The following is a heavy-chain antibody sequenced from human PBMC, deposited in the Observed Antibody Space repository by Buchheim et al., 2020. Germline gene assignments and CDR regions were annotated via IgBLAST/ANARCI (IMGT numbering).Heavy chain of an antibody. CDR1: GFTVSSNY. J-gene: IGHJ4*02. Sequence: EVQLVESGGGLVQPGGSLRLSCAASGFTVSSNYMSWVRQAPGKGLEWVSVIYSGGSTYYADSVKGRFTISRDNSKNTLYLQMNSLRAEDTAVYYCARDRREYYYDSSGYYYYFDYWGQGTL. V-gene: IGHV3-66*01. D-gene: IGHD3-22*01. CDR2: IYSGGST. CDR3: ARDRREYYYDSSGYYYYFDY.